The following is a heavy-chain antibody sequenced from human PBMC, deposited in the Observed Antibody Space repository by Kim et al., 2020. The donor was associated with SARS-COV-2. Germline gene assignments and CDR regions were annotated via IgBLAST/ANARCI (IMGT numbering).Heavy chain of an antibody. CDR3: ARDSDIVVVPAAKPTFYGMDV. CDR1: GGTFSSYA. V-gene: IGHV1-69*04. D-gene: IGHD2-2*01. J-gene: IGHJ6*02. CDR2: IIPILGIA. Sequence: SVKVSCKASGGTFSSYAISWVRQAPGQGLEWMGRIIPILGIANYAQKFQGRVTITADKSTSTAYMELSSLRSEDTAVYYCARDSDIVVVPAAKPTFYGMDVWGQGTTVTVSS.